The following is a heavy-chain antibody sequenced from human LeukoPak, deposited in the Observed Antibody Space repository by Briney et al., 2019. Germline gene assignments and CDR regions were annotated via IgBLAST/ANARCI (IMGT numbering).Heavy chain of an antibody. J-gene: IGHJ4*02. CDR3: ARGHYYGSGTTLGY. CDR1: GYTFTSYD. V-gene: IGHV1-8*01. D-gene: IGHD3-10*01. CDR2: MNPNSGNT. Sequence: ASVKVSSKASGYTFTSYDINWVRQATGQGLEWMGWMNPNSGNTGYAQKFQGRVTMTRNTSISTAYMELSSLRSEDTAVYYCARGHYYGSGTTLGYWGQGTLVTVSS.